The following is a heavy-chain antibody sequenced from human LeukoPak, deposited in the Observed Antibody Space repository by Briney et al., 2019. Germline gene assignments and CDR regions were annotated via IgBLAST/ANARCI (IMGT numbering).Heavy chain of an antibody. CDR1: GGTFSSYA. CDR3: ARVGPLTEFAFDI. D-gene: IGHD7-27*01. V-gene: IGHV1-69*13. CDR2: IIPIFGTA. J-gene: IGHJ3*02. Sequence: SVKVSCKASGGTFSSYAISWVRQAPGQGLEWMGGIIPIFGTANYAQKFQGRVTITADESTSTAYMELSSLRSEDTAVYYCARVGPLTEFAFDIWGQGTMVTVSS.